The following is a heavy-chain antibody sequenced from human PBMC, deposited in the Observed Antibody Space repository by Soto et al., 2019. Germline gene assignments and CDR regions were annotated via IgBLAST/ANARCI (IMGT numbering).Heavy chain of an antibody. Sequence: QVQLVQSGAEVKKPGSSVKVSCKASGGTFSSYAISWVRQAPGLGLEWMGWIIPIFGTANYAQKFQGRVTITPDESTSTAYNELSSLEFEDTAVYYWAGSWLHSYRYYYGIDVWGQGTTVTVSS. CDR1: GGTFSSYA. D-gene: IGHD5-12*01. J-gene: IGHJ6*02. CDR2: IIPIFGTA. V-gene: IGHV1-69*05. CDR3: AGSWLHSYRYYYGIDV.